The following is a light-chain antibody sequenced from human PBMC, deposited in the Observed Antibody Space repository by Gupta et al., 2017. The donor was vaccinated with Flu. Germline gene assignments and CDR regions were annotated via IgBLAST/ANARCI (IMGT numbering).Light chain of an antibody. J-gene: IGKJ4*01. CDR3: MQGTSWPTT. Sequence: DVVLTQFPLSLSVTLGQQASISCRASQSLVYSDGNAYLNWLQQRPGQSPRRLIYKASNRDSGVPDRISGSGSDTDFTLMISRVEAEDVGVYYCMQGTSWPTTFGRGTRVELK. CDR2: KAS. CDR1: QSLVYSDGNAY. V-gene: IGKV2-30*01.